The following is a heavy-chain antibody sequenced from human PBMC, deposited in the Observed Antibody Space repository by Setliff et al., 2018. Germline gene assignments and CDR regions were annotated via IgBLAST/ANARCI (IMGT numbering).Heavy chain of an antibody. D-gene: IGHD5-12*01. CDR1: GYSFTDYW. J-gene: IGHJ3*02. Sequence: KISCKGSGYSFTDYWIGWVRQMPGEGLEWMGIIHPSNSDTVYSPSFQGQVTISADRSITTVYLHWSSLKASDTPTYYWARTRVALYDAFDIWAKGLWSPSPQ. CDR3: ARTRVALYDAFDI. V-gene: IGHV5-51*01. CDR2: IHPSNSDT.